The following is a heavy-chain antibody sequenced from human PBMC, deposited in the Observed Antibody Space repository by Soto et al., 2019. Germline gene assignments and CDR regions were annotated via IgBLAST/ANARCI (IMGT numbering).Heavy chain of an antibody. CDR1: GFTFDDHA. V-gene: IGHV3-9*01. CDR2: ISWNSGSI. CDR3: AKAMGSIKILPVPSHEYRDY. Sequence: EVQLVESGGGLVQPGRSLRLSCAASGFTFDDHAMHWVRQAPGKGLEWVSGISWNSGSIGYADSVKGRFTISRDNAKNSLYLQMNSLRAKDTTLYYGAKAMGSIKILPVPSHEYRDYWGQRTLITVSS. D-gene: IGHD1-26*01. J-gene: IGHJ4*02.